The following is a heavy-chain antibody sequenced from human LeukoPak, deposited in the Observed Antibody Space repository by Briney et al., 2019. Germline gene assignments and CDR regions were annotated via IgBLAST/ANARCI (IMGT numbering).Heavy chain of an antibody. CDR1: GFTFSSYA. Sequence: PGGSLRLSCAASGFTFSSYAMSWVRQAPGKGLEWVSSISSSSSYIYYADSVKGRFTISRDNAKNSLYLQMNSLRAEDTAVYYCARGAPMELGYFDLWGRGTLVTVSS. CDR3: ARGAPMELGYFDL. J-gene: IGHJ2*01. D-gene: IGHD4/OR15-4a*01. V-gene: IGHV3-21*01. CDR2: ISSSSSYI.